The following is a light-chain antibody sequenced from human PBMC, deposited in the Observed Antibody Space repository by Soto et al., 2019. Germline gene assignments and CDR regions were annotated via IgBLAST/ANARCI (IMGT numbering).Light chain of an antibody. CDR1: QSISSW. CDR3: QQYNSYPWT. V-gene: IGKV1-5*01. CDR2: DAS. Sequence: DIQMTQSPSTLSASVGDRVTITCRASQSISSWLAWYQQKPGKAPKLLIYDASSLESGVPSGFSGSGSGTEFTLTISSLQPDGFATYYCQQYNSYPWTFGQGTKVEIK. J-gene: IGKJ1*01.